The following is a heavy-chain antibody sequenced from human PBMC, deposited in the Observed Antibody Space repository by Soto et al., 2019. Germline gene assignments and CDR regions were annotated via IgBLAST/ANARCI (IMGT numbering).Heavy chain of an antibody. CDR2: INPATGAA. CDR3: ARGGGVGVAGSAAFDM. Sequence: QLHLVQSGAVVKKPGASVTVSCSASGYPVTAYYMHWVRQAPGRGLEWMGGINPATGAAKYTQTFPGRVTLTRDTSTSTVFMELSGLASEGTAVFYWARGGGVGVAGSAAFDMWGQGTLVTVSS. V-gene: IGHV1-2*02. CDR1: GYPVTAYY. D-gene: IGHD3-3*01. J-gene: IGHJ3*02.